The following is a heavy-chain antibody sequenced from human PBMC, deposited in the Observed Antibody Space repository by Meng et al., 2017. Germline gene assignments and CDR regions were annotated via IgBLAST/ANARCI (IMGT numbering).Heavy chain of an antibody. D-gene: IGHD2-8*01. V-gene: IGHV3-48*03. CDR3: AGLLRRRMGYYGMDV. CDR2: ISSSGSTI. CDR1: GFTFSSYE. Sequence: GGSLRLSCAASGFTFSSYEMNWVRQAPGKGLEWVSYISSSGSTIYYADSVKGRFTISRDNAKNSLYLQMNSLRAEDTAVYYCAGLLRRRMGYYGMDVWGQGTTVTVSS. J-gene: IGHJ6*02.